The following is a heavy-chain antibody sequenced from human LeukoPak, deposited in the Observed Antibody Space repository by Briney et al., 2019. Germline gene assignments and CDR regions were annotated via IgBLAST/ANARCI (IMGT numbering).Heavy chain of an antibody. V-gene: IGHV3-74*01. CDR3: ARDIWALDYFDY. J-gene: IGHJ4*02. CDR2: INSDGSST. CDR1: GFTFNSYW. D-gene: IGHD7-27*01. Sequence: GGSLRLSCAASGFTFNSYWMHWVRQAPGKGLVWVSRINSDGSSTSYADSVKGRFTISRDNAKNTLYLQMNSLRAEDTAVHYCARDIWALDYFDYWGQGTLATVSS.